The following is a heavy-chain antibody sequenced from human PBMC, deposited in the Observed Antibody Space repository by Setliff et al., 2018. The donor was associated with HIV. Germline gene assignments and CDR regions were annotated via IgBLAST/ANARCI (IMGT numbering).Heavy chain of an antibody. CDR3: ATYHYYDSSAYFIELYYLDY. D-gene: IGHD3-22*01. CDR2: MNPDTGYA. Sequence: ASVQVSCKASGYTVSNYDFNWVRQAAGQWLELMGWMNPDTGYAGYAQKFHDRVTLTTDESTNTVFMDLSSLRSEDTAVYYCATYHYYDSSAYFIELYYLDYWGQGTLVTVSS. J-gene: IGHJ4*02. V-gene: IGHV1-8*03. CDR1: GYTVSNYD.